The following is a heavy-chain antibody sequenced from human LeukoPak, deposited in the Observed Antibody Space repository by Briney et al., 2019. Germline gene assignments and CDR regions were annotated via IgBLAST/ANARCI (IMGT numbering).Heavy chain of an antibody. Sequence: GGSLRLSCAASGFTFSSYWMSWVRQAPGKGLEWVANIKQDGSEKYYVDSVKGRFTISRDNAKNSLYLQMNSLRAEDTTVYYCARVVPNWGHEGNWYFDLWGRGTLVTVSS. V-gene: IGHV3-7*04. J-gene: IGHJ2*01. CDR2: IKQDGSEK. CDR1: GFTFSSYW. D-gene: IGHD7-27*01. CDR3: ARVVPNWGHEGNWYFDL.